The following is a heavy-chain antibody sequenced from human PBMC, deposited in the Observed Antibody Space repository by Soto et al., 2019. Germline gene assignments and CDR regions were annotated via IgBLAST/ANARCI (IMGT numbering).Heavy chain of an antibody. V-gene: IGHV1-18*01. D-gene: IGHD2-8*02. J-gene: IGHJ6*02. CDR3: AATGGNYFGLDV. Sequence: QVRLVQSGSEVKKLGASVKVSCKSSDNTFTHYGINWVRQAPGQGLEWMGWISGYNGNTKYAQKFQDRVTMTADTSTRTAFMEGRSLTSDDTGVYFCAATGGNYFGLDVWGQGTTVTVSS. CDR2: ISGYNGNT. CDR1: DNTFTHYG.